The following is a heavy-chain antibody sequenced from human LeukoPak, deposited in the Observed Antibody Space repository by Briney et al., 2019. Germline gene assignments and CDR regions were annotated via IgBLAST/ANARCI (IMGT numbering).Heavy chain of an antibody. D-gene: IGHD2-15*01. CDR2: ISYDGTNK. CDR3: ARGFVLGAARNYCDF. CDR1: GFSFTNYH. Sequence: PWRSLTLTCAASGFSFTNYHLHWVRQAPGKGLEWVAVISYDGTNKYYADSVKGRFTISRDNSKNTLSLQMNSLRAEDTALYYCARGFVLGAARNYCDFGAEGALVTVSS. V-gene: IGHV3-30-3*01. J-gene: IGHJ4*02.